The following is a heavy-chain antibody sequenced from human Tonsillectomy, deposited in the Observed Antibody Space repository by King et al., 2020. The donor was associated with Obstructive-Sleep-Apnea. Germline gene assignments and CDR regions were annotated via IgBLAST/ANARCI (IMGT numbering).Heavy chain of an antibody. CDR1: GLTVRRNY. V-gene: IGHV3-53*04. Sequence: QLVQSGGALVQPGGSLRLSCIVSGLTVRRNYMSWLRQAPGKGLEWGSTIYIEWSTPYADPVKGRFTISRLNSENTGFLQVNSLRPDDTAVYYCARGFRWFDPWGQGTLVIVSS. CDR2: IYIEWST. D-gene: IGHD3-10*01. J-gene: IGHJ5*02. CDR3: ARGFRWFDP.